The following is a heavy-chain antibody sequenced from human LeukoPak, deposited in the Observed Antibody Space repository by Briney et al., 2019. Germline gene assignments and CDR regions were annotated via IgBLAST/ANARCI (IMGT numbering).Heavy chain of an antibody. CDR1: GGSFSGYY. CDR2: IYYSGST. D-gene: IGHD4-17*01. Sequence: SETLSLTCAVYGGSFSGYYWSWIRQHPGKGLEWIGYIYYSGSTFYNPSLKSRVTISIDTTENQFSLKLSSVTAADTAVYYCARYYGDFLGYFDLWGRGTLVTVSS. CDR3: ARYYGDFLGYFDL. J-gene: IGHJ2*01. V-gene: IGHV4-31*11.